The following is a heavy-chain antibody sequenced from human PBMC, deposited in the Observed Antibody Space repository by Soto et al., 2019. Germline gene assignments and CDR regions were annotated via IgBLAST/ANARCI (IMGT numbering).Heavy chain of an antibody. D-gene: IGHD6-13*01. J-gene: IGHJ5*02. Sequence: PGGSLRLSCAASGFTFSSYWMSWVRQAPGKGLEWVANIKQDGSEKYYVDSVKGRFTISRDNAKNSLYLQMNSLRAEDTAVYYCARDEGSSWYNWFDPWGQGTLVTVSS. CDR1: GFTFSSYW. CDR3: ARDEGSSWYNWFDP. CDR2: IKQDGSEK. V-gene: IGHV3-7*01.